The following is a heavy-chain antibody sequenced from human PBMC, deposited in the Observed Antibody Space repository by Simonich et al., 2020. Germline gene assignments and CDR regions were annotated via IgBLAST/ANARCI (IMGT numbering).Heavy chain of an antibody. CDR3: ARGPAERWFDP. CDR1: GYTFTRYD. D-gene: IGHD2-2*01. V-gene: IGHV1-8*01. Sequence: QVQLVQSGAEVKKPGASVKVSCKASGYTFTRYDINWVRQATGQGLEWKGRRNPNRGNTGYAQKFQGRVTMTRNTSISTAYMELSSLRSEDTAVYYCARGPAERWFDPWGQGTLVTVSS. CDR2: RNPNRGNT. J-gene: IGHJ5*02.